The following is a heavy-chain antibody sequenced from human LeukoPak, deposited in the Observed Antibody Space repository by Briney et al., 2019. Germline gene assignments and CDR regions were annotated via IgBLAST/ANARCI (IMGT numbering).Heavy chain of an antibody. D-gene: IGHD2-2*01. J-gene: IGHJ4*02. CDR3: ARSRSSTSCYLNDY. CDR1: GYTFTSYG. CDR2: ISAYNGNT. Sequence: ASVKVSCKASGYTFTSYGISWVRQAPGQGLEWMGWISAYNGNTNYAQKLQGRVTMTTDTSTSTAYMELRSLRSDDTAVYYCARSRSSTSCYLNDYWGQGTLATVSS. V-gene: IGHV1-18*04.